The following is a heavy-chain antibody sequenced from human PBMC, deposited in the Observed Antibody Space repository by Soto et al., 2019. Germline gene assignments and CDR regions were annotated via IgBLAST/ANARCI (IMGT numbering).Heavy chain of an antibody. Sequence: EVQLLESGGGLVQPGGSLRLSCAASGFTFSSYAMSWVRQAPGKGLEWVSAISGSGGSTYYADSVKGRFTISRDNSKNTLYLQMNSLRAEDTAVYYCAKDQGRGGTTTGINYYGMDVWGQGTTVTVSS. CDR2: ISGSGGST. CDR1: GFTFSSYA. J-gene: IGHJ6*02. CDR3: AKDQGRGGTTTGINYYGMDV. V-gene: IGHV3-23*01. D-gene: IGHD3-16*01.